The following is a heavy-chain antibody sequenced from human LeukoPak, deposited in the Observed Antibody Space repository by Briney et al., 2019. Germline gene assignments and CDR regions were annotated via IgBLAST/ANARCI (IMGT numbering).Heavy chain of an antibody. J-gene: IGHJ4*02. Sequence: SETLSLTCAVYGGSFSGYYWSWICQPPGKGLEWIGEINHSGSTNYSPSLKSRVTISVDTSKNQFSLKLSSVTAADTAVYYCAGRHRRGSSSWYVYWGQGTLVTVSS. CDR2: INHSGST. CDR1: GGSFSGYY. D-gene: IGHD6-13*01. CDR3: AGRHRRGSSSWYVY. V-gene: IGHV4-34*01.